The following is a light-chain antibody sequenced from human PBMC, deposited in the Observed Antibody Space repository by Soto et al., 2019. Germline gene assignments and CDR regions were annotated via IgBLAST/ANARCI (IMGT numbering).Light chain of an antibody. CDR1: SSDVGGYNY. Sequence: QSALTQPRSVSGSPGQSVTISCTGTSSDVGGYNYVSWYQQHPGKAPKLMIYDVSKRPSGVSNRFSGSKSGNTASLTISGLQAEDEADYFCTSSTSGSLYVFGTGTKVTVL. CDR2: DVS. CDR3: TSSTSGSLYV. V-gene: IGLV2-11*01. J-gene: IGLJ1*01.